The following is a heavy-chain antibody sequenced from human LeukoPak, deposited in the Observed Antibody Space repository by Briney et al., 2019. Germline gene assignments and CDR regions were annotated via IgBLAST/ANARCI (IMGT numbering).Heavy chain of an antibody. V-gene: IGHV4-39*07. CDR3: ARRGYYGSGSYYNN. CDR1: GGSISSSSYY. Sequence: PSETLSLTCTVSGGSISSSSYYWSWIRQPPGKGLEWIGEINHSGSTNYNPSLKSRVTISVDTSKNQFSLKLSSVTAADTAVYYCARRGYYGSGSYYNNWGQGTLVTVSS. CDR2: INHSGST. D-gene: IGHD3-10*01. J-gene: IGHJ4*02.